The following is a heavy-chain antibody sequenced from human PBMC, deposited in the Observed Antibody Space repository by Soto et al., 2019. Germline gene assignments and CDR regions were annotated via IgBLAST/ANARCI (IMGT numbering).Heavy chain of an antibody. Sequence: QVQLVQSGAEVKKPGASVKVSCKASGYTFTSYGITWVRQAPGQGLEWLGWINGYNGNTNYAQKLPGRVTMTTATSTSTAYMELRSLRSDDTAVYYCARMGDVPYYYSGMDVWGQGTTVTVSS. J-gene: IGHJ6*02. CDR2: INGYNGNT. CDR3: ARMGDVPYYYSGMDV. CDR1: GYTFTSYG. D-gene: IGHD3-16*01. V-gene: IGHV1-18*01.